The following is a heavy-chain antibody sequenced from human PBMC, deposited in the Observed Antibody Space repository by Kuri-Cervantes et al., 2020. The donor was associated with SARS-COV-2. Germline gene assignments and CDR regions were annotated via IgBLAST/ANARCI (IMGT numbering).Heavy chain of an antibody. Sequence: ASVKVSCKASGGTFSSYAISWVRQAPGQGLEWMGGINPNSGGTNYAQKFQGRVTMTRDTSISTAYMELSRLRSDDTAVYYCARDPLVGATPEFDYWGQGTLVTVSS. J-gene: IGHJ4*02. CDR3: ARDPLVGATPEFDY. CDR2: INPNSGGT. V-gene: IGHV1-2*02. D-gene: IGHD1-26*01. CDR1: GGTFSSYA.